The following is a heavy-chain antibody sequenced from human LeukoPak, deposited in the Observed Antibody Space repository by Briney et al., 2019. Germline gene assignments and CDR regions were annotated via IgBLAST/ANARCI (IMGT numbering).Heavy chain of an antibody. Sequence: SETLSLTCAVYGGSFSGYYWSWIRQPPGKGLEWIGKINHSGSTNYNPSLKSRDTISVDTSKNQFSLKLSSVTAADTAVYYCARSYCSSTSCYIYWFGPWGQGTLVTVSS. V-gene: IGHV4-34*01. CDR1: GGSFSGYY. J-gene: IGHJ5*02. CDR2: INHSGST. CDR3: ARSYCSSTSCYIYWFGP. D-gene: IGHD2-2*02.